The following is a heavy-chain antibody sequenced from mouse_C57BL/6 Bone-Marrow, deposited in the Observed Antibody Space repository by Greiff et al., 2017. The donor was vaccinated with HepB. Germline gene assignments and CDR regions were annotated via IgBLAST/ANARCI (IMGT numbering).Heavy chain of an antibody. J-gene: IGHJ3*01. V-gene: IGHV1-50*01. D-gene: IGHD4-1*01. CDR3: ARPNWDWFAY. Sequence: VQLQQPGAELVKPGASVKLSCKASGYTFTSYWMQWVKQRPGQGLEWIGEIDPSDSYTNYNQKFKGKATLTVDTSSSTAYMQLSSLTSEDSAVYYCARPNWDWFAYWGQGTLVTVSA. CDR2: IDPSDSYT. CDR1: GYTFTSYW.